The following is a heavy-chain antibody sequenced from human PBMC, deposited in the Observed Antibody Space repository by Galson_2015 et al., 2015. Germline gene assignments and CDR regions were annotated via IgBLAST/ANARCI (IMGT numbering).Heavy chain of an antibody. CDR2: IRYDGSQT. Sequence: SLRLSCAASGFIFRNYWMVWVRQTPEKGLEWVAKIRYDGSQTFYVDSVMGRFTISRDNAENSLYLQMNSLRADDTAVYYCARDANRGGEFDYWGQGALVTVSS. CDR3: ARDANRGGEFDY. CDR1: GFIFRNYW. V-gene: IGHV3-7*03. J-gene: IGHJ4*02. D-gene: IGHD1-14*01.